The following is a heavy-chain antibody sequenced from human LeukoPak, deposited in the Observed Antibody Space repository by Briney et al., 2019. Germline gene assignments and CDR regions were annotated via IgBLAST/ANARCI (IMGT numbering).Heavy chain of an antibody. CDR1: GYTFSSYG. V-gene: IGHV1-18*01. J-gene: IGHJ4*02. CDR3: ARGSYFDY. Sequence: ASVKVSCKASGYTFSSYGISWVRQAPGQGLEWMGWISTYNGNTKYAQNLQDRVTMTTDTSTSTAYMELRSLRSDDTAVYYCARGSYFDYWGQGTLVTVSS. CDR2: ISTYNGNT.